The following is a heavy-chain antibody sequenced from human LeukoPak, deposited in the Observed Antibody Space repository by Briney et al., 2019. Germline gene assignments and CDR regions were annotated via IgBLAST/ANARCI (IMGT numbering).Heavy chain of an antibody. Sequence: GGSLRPSCAASGFTVSSNYMSWVRQAPGKGLEWVSVIYSGGSTYYADSVKGRFTISRDNSKNTLYLQMNSLRAEDTAVYYCARDGTNYYGSGSHPLDYWGQGTLVTVSS. V-gene: IGHV3-66*01. J-gene: IGHJ4*02. CDR3: ARDGTNYYGSGSHPLDY. D-gene: IGHD3-10*01. CDR2: IYSGGST. CDR1: GFTVSSNY.